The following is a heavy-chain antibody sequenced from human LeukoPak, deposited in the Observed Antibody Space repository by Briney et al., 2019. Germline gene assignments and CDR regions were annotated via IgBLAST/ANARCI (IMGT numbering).Heavy chain of an antibody. V-gene: IGHV4-59*01. J-gene: IGHJ3*02. CDR3: ARVSYYNDPDGFDI. Sequence: SETLSLTCTVSGGSISGYYWSWVRQPPGKGLEWIGYIYYSGSTNYNPSLESRVTISVDTSKNQFSLKLSSVTAADTAVYYCARVSYYNDPDGFDIWGQGTMVTVSS. CDR2: IYYSGST. D-gene: IGHD3-22*01. CDR1: GGSISGYY.